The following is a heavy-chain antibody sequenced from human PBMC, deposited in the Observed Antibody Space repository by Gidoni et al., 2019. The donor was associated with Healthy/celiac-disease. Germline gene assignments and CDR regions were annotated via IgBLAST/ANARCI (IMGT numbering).Heavy chain of an antibody. D-gene: IGHD2-15*01. Sequence: QVQLVQSEAEVKTPGSSVKVSCKASGGTFSSYAISWVRQAPGQGLEGMGGIIPIFGTANYAQQFQGRVTITADESTSTAYRELSSLRSEDTAVYYCARGRSTHKFDYWGQGTLVTVSS. V-gene: IGHV1-69*01. CDR3: ARGRSTHKFDY. CDR2: IIPIFGTA. CDR1: GGTFSSYA. J-gene: IGHJ4*02.